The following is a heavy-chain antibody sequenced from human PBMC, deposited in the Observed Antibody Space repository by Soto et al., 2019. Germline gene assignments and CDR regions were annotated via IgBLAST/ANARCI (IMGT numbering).Heavy chain of an antibody. Sequence: GASVKVSCKASGYTFTSYGISWVRQAPGQGLEWMGWISAYNGNTNYAQKLQGRVTMTTDTSTSTAYMELRSLRSDDTAVYYCARSAEDYVWGSSNDYWGQGTLVTVSS. CDR1: GYTFTSYG. D-gene: IGHD3-16*01. CDR2: ISAYNGNT. V-gene: IGHV1-18*01. J-gene: IGHJ4*02. CDR3: ARSAEDYVWGSSNDY.